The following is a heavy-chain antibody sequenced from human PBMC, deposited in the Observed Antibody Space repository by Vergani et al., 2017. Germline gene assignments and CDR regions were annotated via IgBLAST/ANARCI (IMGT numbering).Heavy chain of an antibody. J-gene: IGHJ4*02. V-gene: IGHV3-7*01. Sequence: DVDLVESGGGFVQPGGSRRLSCADSGIIFSSQWMSWVRQAPGKGLEWVANIKQDGSEQYYVDSVKGRFTISRDNAKNSLYLQLSSLRVEDTAIYYCARGPPSEYWGQGTLVTVSS. CDR2: IKQDGSEQ. CDR1: GIIFSSQW. CDR3: ARGPPSEY.